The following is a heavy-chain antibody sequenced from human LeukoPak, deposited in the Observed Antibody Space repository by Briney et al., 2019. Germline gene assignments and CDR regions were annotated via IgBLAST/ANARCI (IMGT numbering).Heavy chain of an antibody. D-gene: IGHD3-16*01. CDR3: AKDRQANSPYTFDI. J-gene: IGHJ3*02. Sequence: GGSLRLSCAASGFTFSSYAMSWVRQAPGKGLEWVSGISGSGGSTYYADSVKGRFTISRDNSKNTVHLQMDSLRGEDTAVSYCAKDRQANSPYTFDIWGQGTMVTVSS. V-gene: IGHV3-23*01. CDR2: ISGSGGST. CDR1: GFTFSSYA.